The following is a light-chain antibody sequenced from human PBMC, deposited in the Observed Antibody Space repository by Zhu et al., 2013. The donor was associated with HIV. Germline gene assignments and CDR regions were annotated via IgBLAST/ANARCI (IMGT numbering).Light chain of an antibody. CDR3: QQYGSSPIT. J-gene: IGKJ5*01. V-gene: IGKV3-20*01. CDR1: QSVSSNY. CDR2: GAS. Sequence: EIVLTQSPGTLSLSPGERATLSCRASQSVSSNYLAWYQQKPGQSPRLLIYGASSRATGIPDRFSGSGSGTDFTLTISRLEPEDFAVYYCQQYGSSPITFGPGARLEIK.